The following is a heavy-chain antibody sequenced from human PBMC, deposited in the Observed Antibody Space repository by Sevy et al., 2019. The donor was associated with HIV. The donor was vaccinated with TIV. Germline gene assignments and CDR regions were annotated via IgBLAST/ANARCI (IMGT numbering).Heavy chain of an antibody. CDR1: GFTFSSYG. D-gene: IGHD3-3*01. J-gene: IGHJ6*02. CDR2: IWYDGSNK. Sequence: GGSLRLSCAASGFTFSSYGMHWVRQAPGKGLEWAAVIWYDGSNKYYADSVKSRFTISRDNSKNTLYLQMNSLRAEDTAVYYCARPLGRITIFAVDPLYYYYGMDVWGQGTTVTVSS. V-gene: IGHV3-33*01. CDR3: ARPLGRITIFAVDPLYYYYGMDV.